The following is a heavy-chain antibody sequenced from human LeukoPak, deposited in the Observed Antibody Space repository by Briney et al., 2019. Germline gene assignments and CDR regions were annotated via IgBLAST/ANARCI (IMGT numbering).Heavy chain of an antibody. Sequence: GGSLRLSCAASGFTFDDYAMHWVRQAPGKGLEWVSGISWNSGSIDYADSVKGRFTISRDNTKNSLYLQMNSLRVEDTAVFYCARDQYDTWSRRGNFDSWGQGTLVIVSS. J-gene: IGHJ4*02. CDR2: ISWNSGSI. CDR1: GFTFDDYA. D-gene: IGHD3-3*01. V-gene: IGHV3-9*01. CDR3: ARDQYDTWSRRGNFDS.